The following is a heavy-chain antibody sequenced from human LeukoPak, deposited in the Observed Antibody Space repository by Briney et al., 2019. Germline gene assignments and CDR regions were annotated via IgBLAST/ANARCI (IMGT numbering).Heavy chain of an antibody. CDR3: TGLKGTGWPIDY. V-gene: IGHV3-49*03. CDR2: IRSKAYGGTT. Sequence: SGGSLRLSCTASGFTFGDYALSWFRQAPGKGLECVGFIRSKAYGGTTEYAASVKGRFTISRDDSKSIAYLQMNGLKTDDTAVYYCTGLKGTGWPIDYWGQGTLVTVSS. D-gene: IGHD6-19*01. CDR1: GFTFGDYA. J-gene: IGHJ4*02.